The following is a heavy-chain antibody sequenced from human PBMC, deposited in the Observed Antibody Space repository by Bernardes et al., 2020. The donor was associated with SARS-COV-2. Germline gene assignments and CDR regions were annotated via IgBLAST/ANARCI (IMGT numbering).Heavy chain of an antibody. D-gene: IGHD2-2*01. Sequence: ASVQVSCKVSGYTLTELSMHWVRHAPGKGLEWMVGFDPEDGETIYAQKFQGRVTMTEDTSTDTAYMELSSLRSEDTAVYYCRVVPAARVYYYYGMDVWGQGTTVTISS. J-gene: IGHJ6*02. V-gene: IGHV1-24*01. CDR2: FDPEDGET. CDR3: RVVPAARVYYYYGMDV. CDR1: GYTLTELS.